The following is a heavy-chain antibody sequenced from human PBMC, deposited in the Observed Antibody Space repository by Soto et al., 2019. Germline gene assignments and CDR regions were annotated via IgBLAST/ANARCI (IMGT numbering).Heavy chain of an antibody. CDR2: ISAYNGNT. CDR3: GREANVLRYFDWLPTPREWFDP. D-gene: IGHD3-9*01. J-gene: IGHJ5*02. Sequence: ASVKVSCKASGYTFTSYGISWVRQAPGQGLEWMGWISAYNGNTNYAQKLQGRVTMTTDTSTSTAYMELRSLRSDDTAVYYCGREANVLRYFDWLPTPREWFDPWGQGTLVTVSS. CDR1: GYTFTSYG. V-gene: IGHV1-18*01.